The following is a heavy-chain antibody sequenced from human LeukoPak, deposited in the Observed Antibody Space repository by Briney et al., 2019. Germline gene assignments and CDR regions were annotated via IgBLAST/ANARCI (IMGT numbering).Heavy chain of an antibody. CDR3: ARAPRIAARSYWSYFDY. CDR2: IYYSGST. D-gene: IGHD6-6*01. CDR1: GGSISSSSYY. V-gene: IGHV4-39*07. Sequence: SETLSLTCTVSGGSISSSSYYWGWIRQPPGKGLEWIGSIYYSGSTYYNPSLKSRVTISVDTSKNQFSLKLSSVTAADTAVYYCARAPRIAARSYWSYFDYWGQGTLVTVSS. J-gene: IGHJ4*02.